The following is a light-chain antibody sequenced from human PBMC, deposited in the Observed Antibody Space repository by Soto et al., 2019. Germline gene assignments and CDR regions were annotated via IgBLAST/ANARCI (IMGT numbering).Light chain of an antibody. V-gene: IGKV1-5*03. J-gene: IGKJ2*01. CDR3: QQYNSYSRYT. Sequence: DIQMTQSPSTLSASVGDRVTITCRASQSIGIWLAWYQQTPGKDPKLLIYEASSLESGVPSRFSGSGSGTEFTLTISSLQPDDFAPYYCQQYNSYSRYTFGQGTKLEIK. CDR1: QSIGIW. CDR2: EAS.